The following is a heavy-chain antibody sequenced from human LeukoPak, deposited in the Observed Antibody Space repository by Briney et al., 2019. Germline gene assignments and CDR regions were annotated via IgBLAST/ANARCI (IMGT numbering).Heavy chain of an antibody. Sequence: GGSLRLSCAASGFTFSSYWMSWVRQAPGKGLEWVANIKQDGSEKYYVDSVKGRFTISRDNAKNSLYLQMNSLRAEDTAVYYCARLGYYYGSGSYYHFDYWGQGTLVTVSS. V-gene: IGHV3-7*01. CDR2: IKQDGSEK. D-gene: IGHD3-10*01. CDR3: ARLGYYYGSGSYYHFDY. CDR1: GFTFSSYW. J-gene: IGHJ4*02.